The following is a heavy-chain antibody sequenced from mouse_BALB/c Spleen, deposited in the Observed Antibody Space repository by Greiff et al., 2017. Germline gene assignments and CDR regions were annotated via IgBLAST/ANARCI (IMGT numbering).Heavy chain of an antibody. CDR3: ARGDGYYALFAY. D-gene: IGHD2-3*01. V-gene: IGHV1S126*01. Sequence: VQRVESGPQLVRPGASVKISCKASGYSFTSYWMHWVKQRPGQGLEWIGMIDPSDSETRLNQKFKDKATLTVDKSSSTAYMQLSSPTSEDSAVYYCARGDGYYALFAYWGQGTLVTVSA. J-gene: IGHJ3*01. CDR1: GYSFTSYW. CDR2: IDPSDSET.